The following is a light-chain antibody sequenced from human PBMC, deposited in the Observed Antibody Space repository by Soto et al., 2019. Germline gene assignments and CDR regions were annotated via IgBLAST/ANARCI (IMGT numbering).Light chain of an antibody. CDR3: QQYGSSPRT. CDR2: DAS. J-gene: IGKJ1*01. Sequence: EIVLTQSPGTLSLSPGERATLSCRASQSLSSSQLAWNQQKPGQAPRLLIHDASSRATGISDRFTGSGSGTDFTLTITTLEPEDFAVYYCQQYGSSPRTFGLGTKVEI. CDR1: QSLSSSQ. V-gene: IGKV3-20*01.